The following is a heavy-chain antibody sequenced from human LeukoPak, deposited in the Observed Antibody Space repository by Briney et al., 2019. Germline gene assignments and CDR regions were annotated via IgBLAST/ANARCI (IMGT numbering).Heavy chain of an antibody. Sequence: SVKVSCKASGGTFSSYAISWVRQAPGQGLEWMGGIIPIFGTANYAQKFQGRVTITADKSTSTAYMELRSLRSDDTAVYFCVRDGHRLYDYYYYYMDVWGKGTTVTVSS. J-gene: IGHJ6*03. CDR2: IIPIFGTA. CDR1: GGTFSSYA. D-gene: IGHD2-2*02. CDR3: VRDGHRLYDYYYYYMDV. V-gene: IGHV1-69*06.